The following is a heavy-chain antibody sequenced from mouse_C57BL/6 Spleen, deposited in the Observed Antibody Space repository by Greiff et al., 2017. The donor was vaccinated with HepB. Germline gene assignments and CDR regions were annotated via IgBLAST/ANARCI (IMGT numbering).Heavy chain of an antibody. CDR1: GYTFTSYG. D-gene: IGHD1-1*01. Sequence: VKVVESGAELARPGASVKLSCKASGYTFTSYGISWVKQRTGQGLEWIGEIYPRSGNTYYNEKFKGKATLTADKSSSTAYMELRSLTYEDSAVYFCGYYGSSYSYWGQGTTLTVSS. V-gene: IGHV1-81*01. CDR2: IYPRSGNT. CDR3: GYYGSSYSY. J-gene: IGHJ2*01.